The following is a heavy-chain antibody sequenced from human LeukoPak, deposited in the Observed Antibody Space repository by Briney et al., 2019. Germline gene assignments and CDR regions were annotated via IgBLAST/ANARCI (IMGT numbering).Heavy chain of an antibody. CDR2: IYTSGST. J-gene: IGHJ6*02. Sequence: SETLSLTCTVSGGSISSYYWTWIRQPAGKGLEWIGRIYTSGSTNYNPSLKSRVTMSVDTSNNQFSLNLSSVTAADTAVYYCARQIIAAGKHYYGMDVWGQGTTVTVSS. CDR1: GGSISSYY. V-gene: IGHV4-4*07. D-gene: IGHD6-13*01. CDR3: ARQIIAAGKHYYGMDV.